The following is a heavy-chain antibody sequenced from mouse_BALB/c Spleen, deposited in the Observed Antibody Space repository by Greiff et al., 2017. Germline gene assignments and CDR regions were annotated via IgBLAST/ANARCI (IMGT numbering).Heavy chain of an antibody. Sequence: EVQVVESGGSLVQPGGSRKLSCAASGFTFSSFGMHWVRQAPEKGLEWVAYISSGSSTIYYADTVKGRFTISRDNPKNTLFLQMTSLRSEDTAMYYCARSRYDGYWYFDVWGAGTTVTVSS. V-gene: IGHV5-17*02. CDR2: ISSGSSTI. CDR1: GFTFSSFG. J-gene: IGHJ1*01. D-gene: IGHD2-3*01. CDR3: ARSRYDGYWYFDV.